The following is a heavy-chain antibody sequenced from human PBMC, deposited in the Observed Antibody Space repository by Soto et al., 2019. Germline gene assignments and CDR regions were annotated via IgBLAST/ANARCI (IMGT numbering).Heavy chain of an antibody. Sequence: SETLSLTCSVSGDSMRGYHFYWGWIRQAPGKGPEWIGSAYFSGGNTYYNPSLKSRVSISVDTSKNEFSLRLTSLTAADTAVYFCAYGSSSAWIDYWGQGTLVTVSS. J-gene: IGHJ4*02. CDR3: AYGSSSAWIDY. V-gene: IGHV4-39*01. CDR2: AYFSGGNT. D-gene: IGHD6-25*01. CDR1: GDSMRGYHFY.